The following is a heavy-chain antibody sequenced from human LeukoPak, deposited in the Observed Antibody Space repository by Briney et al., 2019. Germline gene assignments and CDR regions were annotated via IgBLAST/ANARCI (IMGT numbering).Heavy chain of an antibody. J-gene: IGHJ4*02. V-gene: IGHV3-30*18. CDR3: AKDLNYDFWSGLGN. D-gene: IGHD3-3*01. Sequence: GGSLRLSWAVSGXTFSSYGVHWVCQAPGKGLEWMAVISYDGTNKYYADSVKGRFTISRDNSKNTLYLQMNSLRAEDTAVYYCAKDLNYDFWSGLGNWGQGTLVTVSS. CDR2: ISYDGTNK. CDR1: GXTFSSYG.